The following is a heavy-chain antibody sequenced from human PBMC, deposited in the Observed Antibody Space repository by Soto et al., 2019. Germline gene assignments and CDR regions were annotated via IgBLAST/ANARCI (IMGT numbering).Heavy chain of an antibody. J-gene: IGHJ6*02. D-gene: IGHD3-10*01. V-gene: IGHV3-30*18. Sequence: PGGSLRLSCAASGFTFSSYGMHWVRQAPGKGLEWVAVISYDGSNKYYADSVKGRFTISRDNSKNTLYLQMNSLRAEDTAVYYCAKNRVTMVRGVIPDYGMDVWGQGTTVTVSS. CDR3: AKNRVTMVRGVIPDYGMDV. CDR2: ISYDGSNK. CDR1: GFTFSSYG.